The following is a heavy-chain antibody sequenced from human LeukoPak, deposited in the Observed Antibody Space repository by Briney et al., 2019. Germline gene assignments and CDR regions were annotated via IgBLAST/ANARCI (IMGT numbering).Heavy chain of an antibody. CDR2: INPNSGGT. Sequence: ASVKVSCKASGYTFTGYYMHWVRQAPGQGLEWLGWINPNSGGTNYAQKFQGRVTMTRDTSISTAYMELSRLRSDDTAVYYCARSHGGITIRNWFDPWGQGTLVTVSS. CDR3: ARSHGGITIRNWFDP. D-gene: IGHD3-3*01. J-gene: IGHJ5*02. V-gene: IGHV1-2*02. CDR1: GYTFTGYY.